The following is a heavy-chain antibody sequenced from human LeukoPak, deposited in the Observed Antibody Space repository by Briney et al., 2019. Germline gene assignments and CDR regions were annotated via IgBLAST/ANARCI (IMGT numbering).Heavy chain of an antibody. D-gene: IGHD3-10*01. Sequence: ASVKVSRKASGYTFTGYYMHWVRQAPGQGLEWMGWINPNSGGTNYAQKFQGRVTMTRDTSISTAYMELSRLRSDDTAVYYCARDIAITMVRGAIDYWGQGTLVTVSS. CDR1: GYTFTGYY. J-gene: IGHJ4*02. CDR3: ARDIAITMVRGAIDY. CDR2: INPNSGGT. V-gene: IGHV1-2*02.